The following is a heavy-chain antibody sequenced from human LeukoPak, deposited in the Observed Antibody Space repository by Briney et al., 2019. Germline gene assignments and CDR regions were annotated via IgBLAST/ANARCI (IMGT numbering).Heavy chain of an antibody. V-gene: IGHV3-7*01. D-gene: IGHD3-10*01. CDR1: GFTFSSYW. J-gene: IGHJ3*02. CDR2: IKQDGSEK. Sequence: AGSLRLSCAASGFTFSSYWMSWVRQAPGKGLEWVANIKQDGSEKYYVDSVKGRFTISRDNAKNSLYLQMNSLRAEDTAVYYCARDLRPYGSGSYSAFDIWGQGTMVTVSS. CDR3: ARDLRPYGSGSYSAFDI.